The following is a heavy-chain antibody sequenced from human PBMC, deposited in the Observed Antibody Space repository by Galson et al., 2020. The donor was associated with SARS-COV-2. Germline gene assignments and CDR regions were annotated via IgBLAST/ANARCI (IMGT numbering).Heavy chain of an antibody. CDR1: GFTFSDHF. CDR3: ASDNRVYGIDS. J-gene: IGHJ4*02. D-gene: IGHD4-17*01. CDR2: VRHKASSYST. Sequence: GGSLRLSCAASGFTFSDHFIDWVPQAPGKRLEGIGRVRHKASSYSTEYAAPVRGRFSLSRDDSKNSLYLQMNSLKTADTAVYYCASDNRVYGIDSWGQGNLVTVAS. V-gene: IGHV3-72*01.